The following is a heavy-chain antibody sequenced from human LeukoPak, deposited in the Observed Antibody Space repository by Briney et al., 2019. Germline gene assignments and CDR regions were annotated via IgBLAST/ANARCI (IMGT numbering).Heavy chain of an antibody. CDR2: ISGSGRNT. CDR3: TADWDGGSRAIDY. CDR1: GFTFSTYA. J-gene: IGHJ4*02. D-gene: IGHD1-26*01. Sequence: GGSLRLSCAASGFTFSTYAMSWVRQAPGKGLEWVSAISGSGRNTYYADSVKGRFTISRDKSENTLYLQMNSLRAEDTAVYFCTADWDGGSRAIDYWGQGTLVTVSS. V-gene: IGHV3-23*01.